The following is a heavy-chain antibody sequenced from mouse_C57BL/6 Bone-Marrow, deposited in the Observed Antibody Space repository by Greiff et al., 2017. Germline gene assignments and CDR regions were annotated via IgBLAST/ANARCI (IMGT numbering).Heavy chain of an antibody. CDR3: ARQGYYFDY. V-gene: IGHV5-17*01. J-gene: IGHJ2*01. CDR1: GFTFSDYG. Sequence: EVKLEESGGGLVKPGGSLKLSCAASGFTFSDYGMHWVRQAPEQGLEWVAYISSGSSTIYYADTVKGRFTISRDNAKNTPFLQMTSLRSEDTAMYYCARQGYYFDYWGQGTTLTVSS. CDR2: ISSGSSTI.